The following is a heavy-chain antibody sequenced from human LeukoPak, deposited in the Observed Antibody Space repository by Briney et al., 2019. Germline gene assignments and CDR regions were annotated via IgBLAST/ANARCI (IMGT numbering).Heavy chain of an antibody. CDR2: IYSGGST. D-gene: IGHD3-3*01. CDR1: GFTFSSYS. CDR3: AKDPSYEMIDY. J-gene: IGHJ4*02. Sequence: GGSLRLSCAASGFTFSSYSMNWVRQAPGKGLEWVSVIYSGGSTYYADSVKGRFTISRDNSKNTLYLQLNSLRVEDTALYYCAKDPSYEMIDYWGQGTLVTVSS. V-gene: IGHV3-53*01.